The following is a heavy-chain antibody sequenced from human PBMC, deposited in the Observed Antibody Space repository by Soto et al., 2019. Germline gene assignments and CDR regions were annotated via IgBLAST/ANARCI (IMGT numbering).Heavy chain of an antibody. V-gene: IGHV4-59*01. J-gene: IGHJ4*02. CDR2: SSYGGIT. CDR1: GGSISDYD. CDR3: ARARKATHVTGGFDS. D-gene: IGHD3-10*01. Sequence: QVQLQESGPGLVKPSETLSLTSSVSGGSISDYDWFWIRHSPETGLEYIAYSSYGGITNLNGALSGGVTMSIDTSKNQFSLKATSLTAAATAVYYCARARKATHVTGGFDSGVQGTLVTISS.